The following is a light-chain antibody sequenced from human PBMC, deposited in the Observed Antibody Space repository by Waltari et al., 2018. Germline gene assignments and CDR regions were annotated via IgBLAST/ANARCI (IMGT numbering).Light chain of an antibody. CDR1: SSDVGAYNY. J-gene: IGLJ3*02. CDR2: EVS. CDR3: SSYTTSSTLGV. Sequence: QSALTQPASVSGSPGQSITISCTGTSSDVGAYNYVSWYQHHPGKAPKVMIYEVSNRPSGVSNRCSGSKSANTASLTISGLQAEDEAEYYCSSYTTSSTLGVFGGGTKLTVL. V-gene: IGLV2-14*01.